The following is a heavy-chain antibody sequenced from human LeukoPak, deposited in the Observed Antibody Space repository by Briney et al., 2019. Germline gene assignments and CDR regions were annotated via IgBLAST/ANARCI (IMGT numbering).Heavy chain of an antibody. V-gene: IGHV3-7*01. Sequence: GGSLRLSCAASGFTFSSYWMSWVRQAPGKGLEWVANIKQDGSEKNYVDSVKGRFTISRDNAKNSLCLQMNSLRPEDTAVYYCARDSGRLSYWGQGTLVTVSS. J-gene: IGHJ4*02. CDR3: ARDSGRLSY. CDR1: GFTFSSYW. D-gene: IGHD6-19*01. CDR2: IKQDGSEK.